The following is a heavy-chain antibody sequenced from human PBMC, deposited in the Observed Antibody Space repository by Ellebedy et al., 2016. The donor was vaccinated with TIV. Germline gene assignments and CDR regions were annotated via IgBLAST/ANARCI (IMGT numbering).Heavy chain of an antibody. CDR2: INYNGNT. CDR3: ARHVGNSRYYFDY. V-gene: IGHV4-39*01. D-gene: IGHD1/OR15-1a*01. CDR1: AGSISSSNYS. Sequence: MPGGSLRLSCTVSAGSISSSNYSWGWIRQPPGKGLARIGSINYNGNTHFNPSLKSRVTMSADTSKDQLSLKLSSVTAADTAVFFCARHVGNSRYYFDYWGQGILVTVSS. J-gene: IGHJ4*02.